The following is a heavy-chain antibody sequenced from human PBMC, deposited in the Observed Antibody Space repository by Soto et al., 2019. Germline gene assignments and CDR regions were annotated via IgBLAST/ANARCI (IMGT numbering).Heavy chain of an antibody. D-gene: IGHD2-15*01. J-gene: IGHJ2*01. CDR3: AREVENWYFDL. Sequence: GSLRLSCAASGFTFSSYEMNWVRQAPGKGLEWVSYISSSGSTIYYADSVKGRFTISRDNAKNSLYLQMNSLRAEDTAVYYCAREVENWYFDLWGRGTLVTVSS. CDR1: GFTFSSYE. CDR2: ISSSGSTI. V-gene: IGHV3-48*03.